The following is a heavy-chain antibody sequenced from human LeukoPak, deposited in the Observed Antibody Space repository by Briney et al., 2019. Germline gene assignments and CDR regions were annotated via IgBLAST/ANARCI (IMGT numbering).Heavy chain of an antibody. CDR1: GGSISSYY. Sequence: PSETLSLTCTVSGGSISSYYGSWIRQPPGKGLEWIGYIYTSGSTNYNPSLKSRVTISVDTSKNQFSLKLSSVTAADTAVYYCASLSIAAATYYFDYWGQGTLVTVSS. CDR3: ASLSIAAATYYFDY. CDR2: IYTSGST. V-gene: IGHV4-4*09. D-gene: IGHD6-13*01. J-gene: IGHJ4*02.